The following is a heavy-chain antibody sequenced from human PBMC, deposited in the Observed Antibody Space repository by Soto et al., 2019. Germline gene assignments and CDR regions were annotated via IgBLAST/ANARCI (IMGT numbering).Heavy chain of an antibody. CDR3: ARYYSDILTGYYVDY. CDR1: GGSFRGYY. Sequence: TSETLALTCAVYGGSFRGYYWSGIRQPPGKGLEWIGEINHSGSTNYNPSLKSRVSISLDTSKSQFSLRLSSVNAADTAVYYCARYYSDILTGYYVDYWGQGTLVTVSS. J-gene: IGHJ4*02. D-gene: IGHD3-9*01. CDR2: INHSGST. V-gene: IGHV4-34*01.